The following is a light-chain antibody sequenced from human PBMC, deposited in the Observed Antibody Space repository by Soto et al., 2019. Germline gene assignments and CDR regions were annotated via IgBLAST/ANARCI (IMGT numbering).Light chain of an antibody. CDR2: DVS. J-gene: IGLJ2*01. Sequence: QSVLTQPASVSGSPGQSITISCTGTSSDVGGYNYVSWYQQHPGKDPKLMIYDVSNRPSGVSNRFSGSKSGNTASLTIYGLQAEDEADYYCSSYTSSSTLVFGGGTKLTVL. CDR3: SSYTSSSTLV. CDR1: SSDVGGYNY. V-gene: IGLV2-14*01.